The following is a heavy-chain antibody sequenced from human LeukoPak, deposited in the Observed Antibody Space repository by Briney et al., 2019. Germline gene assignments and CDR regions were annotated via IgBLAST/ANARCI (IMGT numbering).Heavy chain of an antibody. D-gene: IGHD6-13*01. V-gene: IGHV1-2*02. J-gene: IGHJ4*02. CDR3: ARAGSSWYKGDY. CDR1: GYTFTGYY. CDR2: INPNSGGT. Sequence: GASVKVSCKASGYTFTGYYMHWVRQAPGQGLEWMGWINPNSGGTNYAQKFQGRVTMTRDTSISTAYMELSSLRSEDTAVYYCARAGSSWYKGDYWGQGTLVTVSS.